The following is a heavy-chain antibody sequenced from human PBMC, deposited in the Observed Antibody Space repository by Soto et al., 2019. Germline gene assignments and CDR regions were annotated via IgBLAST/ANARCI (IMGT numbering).Heavy chain of an antibody. J-gene: IGHJ3*02. CDR3: ARSDAFDI. CDR1: GFIVSSYS. Sequence: GGSLRLSCAASGFIVSSYSLNWLRQAPGTGLEWVSYISGSGSTIYYADSGKGRFTISRDNAKNSLYLQMNSLRDEDTAVYLCARSDAFDIWGQGTMVTVSS. V-gene: IGHV3-48*02. CDR2: ISGSGSTI.